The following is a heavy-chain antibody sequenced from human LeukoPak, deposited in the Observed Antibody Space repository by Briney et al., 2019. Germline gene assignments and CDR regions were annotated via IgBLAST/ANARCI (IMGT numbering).Heavy chain of an antibody. J-gene: IGHJ4*02. CDR2: ISGSGGST. CDR3: ARPIDNGSGSYYFDY. V-gene: IGHV3-23*01. CDR1: GFTFSSYA. Sequence: GGSLRLSCAASGFTFSSYAMSWVRQAPGKGLEWVSAISGSGGSTYYADSVKGRFTISRGNSKNTLSLQMNTLRPEDTAVYYCARPIDNGSGSYYFDYWGQGTLVTVSS. D-gene: IGHD3-10*01.